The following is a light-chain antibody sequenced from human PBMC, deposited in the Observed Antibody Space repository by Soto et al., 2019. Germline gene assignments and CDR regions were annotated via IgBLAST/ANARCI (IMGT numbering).Light chain of an antibody. CDR2: GAS. J-gene: IGKJ4*01. CDR3: QQYGSSPLLT. V-gene: IGKV3-20*01. CDR1: QSVSSTN. Sequence: EIMLTQSPGTLSLSPGERATLSCRASQSVSSTNLAWYQQKPGQAPRLLIYGASSRATGIPDRFSGSGSGTDFTLTISRLEPEDFVVYYCQQYGSSPLLTFGGGTKGEIK.